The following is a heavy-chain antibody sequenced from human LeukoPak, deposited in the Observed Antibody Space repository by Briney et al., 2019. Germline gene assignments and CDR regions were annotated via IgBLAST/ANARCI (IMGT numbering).Heavy chain of an antibody. CDR1: GFTFSSYA. CDR2: ISYDGSNQ. V-gene: IGHV3-30*04. D-gene: IGHD4-17*01. J-gene: IGHJ4*02. CDR3: AILTVTTAY. Sequence: PGRSLRLSCAASGFTFSSYAMHWVRQAPGKGLEWVALISYDGSNQYYADSVKGRFTISRDDSKNTLYLQMNSLRAEDTAVYYCAILTVTTAYWGQGTLVTVSS.